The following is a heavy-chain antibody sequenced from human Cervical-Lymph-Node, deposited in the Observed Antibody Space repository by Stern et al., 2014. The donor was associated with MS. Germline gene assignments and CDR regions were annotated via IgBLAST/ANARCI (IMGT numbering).Heavy chain of an antibody. V-gene: IGHV1-69*01. D-gene: IGHD3-3*01. CDR3: AKDDVGVVKDAAYDYWFDP. CDR1: GVSFSSHG. Sequence: VQLVESGAGVNKPGASVNVSCKASGVSFSSHGFSWVRQAPGQGLEWMGGICNGVGRTDYARKFQDRVSVTADDSTTTVYMALRSQRHDDTATYYCAKDDVGVVKDAAYDYWFDPWGQGTRITVSS. CDR2: ICNGVGRT. J-gene: IGHJ5*02.